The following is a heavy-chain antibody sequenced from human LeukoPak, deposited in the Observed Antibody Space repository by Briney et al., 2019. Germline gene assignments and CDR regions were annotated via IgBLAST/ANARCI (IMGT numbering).Heavy chain of an antibody. CDR1: GGTFSSYA. CDR3: ARAIGYCSGGSCYDGMDV. J-gene: IGHJ6*02. D-gene: IGHD2-15*01. Sequence: ASVKVSCKASGGTFSSYAISWVRQATGQGLEWMGWMNPNSGNTGYAQKFQGRVTMTRNTSISTAYMELSSLRSEDTAVYYCARAIGYCSGGSCYDGMDVWGQGTTVTVSS. V-gene: IGHV1-8*02. CDR2: MNPNSGNT.